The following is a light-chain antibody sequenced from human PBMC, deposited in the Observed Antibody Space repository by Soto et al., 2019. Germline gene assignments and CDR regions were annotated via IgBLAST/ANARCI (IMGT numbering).Light chain of an antibody. CDR3: SSYAGSNNLV. J-gene: IGLJ2*01. CDR2: EVS. Sequence: QSVLTQPPSASGSPGQSVTISCTGTSGDVGGYNYVSWYQQHPGKAPKLMIYEVSKRPSGVPDRFSGSKFANTASLTVSGLQADDEADYYCSSYAGSNNLVFGGGTKLTVL. CDR1: SGDVGGYNY. V-gene: IGLV2-8*01.